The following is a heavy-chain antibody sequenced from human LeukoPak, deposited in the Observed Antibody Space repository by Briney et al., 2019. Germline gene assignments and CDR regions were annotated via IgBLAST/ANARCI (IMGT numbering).Heavy chain of an antibody. D-gene: IGHD6-19*01. J-gene: IGHJ4*02. CDR3: ARPIAVAGTSYYFDY. V-gene: IGHV5-51*01. CDR2: IYPGDSDT. CDR1: GYSFTSYW. Sequence: GESLKISCKGSGYSFTSYWIGWVRQIPGKGLEWMGIIYPGDSDTRYSPSFQGQVTISADKSISTAYLQWSSLKASDTAMYYCARPIAVAGTSYYFDYWGQGTLVTVSS.